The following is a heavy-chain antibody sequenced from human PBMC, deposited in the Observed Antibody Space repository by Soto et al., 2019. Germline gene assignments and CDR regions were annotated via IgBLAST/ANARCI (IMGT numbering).Heavy chain of an antibody. CDR2: IIPIFGTA. CDR3: AKYYYDSSGYYSDYYYGMDV. J-gene: IGHJ6*02. Sequence: SVKVSCKASGGTFSSYAISWGRQAPGQVLEWMGGIIPIFGTANYAQKFQGRVTITADESTSTAYMELSSLRSEDTAVYYCAKYYYDSSGYYSDYYYGMDVWGQGTTVTVSS. CDR1: GGTFSSYA. D-gene: IGHD3-22*01. V-gene: IGHV1-69*13.